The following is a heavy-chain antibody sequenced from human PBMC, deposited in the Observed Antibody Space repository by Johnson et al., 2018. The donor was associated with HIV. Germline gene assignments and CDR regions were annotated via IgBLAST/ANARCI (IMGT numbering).Heavy chain of an antibody. J-gene: IGHJ3*02. V-gene: IGHV3-30*14. CDR2: ISYDGSNK. CDR3: ARHFRGGDRGAFDI. CDR1: GFTFSSYA. Sequence: QMLLVESGGDVVQPGRSLRLSCAASGFTFSSYAMHWVGQAPGKGLEWVAVISYDGSNKYYADSVKGRYIISRDNSKNTLYLPMNSLRAGDTAVYYCARHFRGGDRGAFDIWGQGTMVTVSS. D-gene: IGHD3-10*01.